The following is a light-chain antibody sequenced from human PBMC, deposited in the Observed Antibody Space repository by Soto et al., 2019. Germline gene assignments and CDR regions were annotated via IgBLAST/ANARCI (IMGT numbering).Light chain of an antibody. CDR2: EVT. CDR1: SSDIGGYKY. V-gene: IGLV2-14*01. Sequence: QSALTQPASVSGSPGQSITISCTGTSSDIGGYKYVSWYQQHPGKAPKLIIYEVTNRPSGVSDRFSGTKSVNTASLTISGLQAEDEADYYCSSYTIYSTLLLFGGGTKLTV. J-gene: IGLJ2*01. CDR3: SSYTIYSTLLL.